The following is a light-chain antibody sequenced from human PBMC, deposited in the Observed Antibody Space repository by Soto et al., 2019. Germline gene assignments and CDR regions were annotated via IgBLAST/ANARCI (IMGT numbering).Light chain of an antibody. V-gene: IGKV3-11*01. J-gene: IGKJ4*01. CDR3: HQRSNWPLT. CDR1: QSVFSS. CDR2: DAS. Sequence: EIVLTQSPVTLSLSPGERATLSCRASQSVFSSLAWYQQKPSQAPRLLIYDASTSATAIQARFRGCGSGTDFTLTCSCLEPEDCAVYYCHQRSNWPLTFGGGTKVEIK.